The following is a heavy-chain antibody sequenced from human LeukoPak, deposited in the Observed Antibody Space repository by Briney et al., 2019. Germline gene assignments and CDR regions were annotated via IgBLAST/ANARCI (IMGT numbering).Heavy chain of an antibody. CDR2: IYPGDSDT. CDR1: GYSFINYW. D-gene: IGHD3-22*01. V-gene: IGHV5-51*01. Sequence: GESLKISCQGSGYSFINYWIGWVRQMPGKGLEWMGIIYPGDSDTRYSPSFQGQVTISADKSISTAYLQWSSLKASDTAMYYCARSYYDSSGYYFPFDYWGQGTLVTVSS. CDR3: ARSYYDSSGYYFPFDY. J-gene: IGHJ4*02.